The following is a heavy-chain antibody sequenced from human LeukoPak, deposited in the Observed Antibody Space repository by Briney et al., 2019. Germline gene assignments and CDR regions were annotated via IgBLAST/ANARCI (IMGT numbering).Heavy chain of an antibody. D-gene: IGHD5-24*01. CDR1: GFTFSSYG. J-gene: IGHJ4*02. CDR2: ISYDGSNK. V-gene: IGHV3-30*18. Sequence: GGSLRLSCAASGFTFSSYGMHWVRQAPGKGLEWVAVISYDGSNKYYADSAKGRFTISRDNSKNTLYLQMNSLRAEDTAVYYCAKALSSRDGYNPHYWGQGTLVTVSS. CDR3: AKALSSRDGYNPHY.